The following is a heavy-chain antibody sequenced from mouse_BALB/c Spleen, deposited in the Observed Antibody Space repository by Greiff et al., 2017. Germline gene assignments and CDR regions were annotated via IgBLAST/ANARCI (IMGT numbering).Heavy chain of an antibody. Sequence: QVQLKQSGPELVKPGASVRISCKASGYTFTSYYIHWVKQRPGQGLEWIGWIYPGNVNTKYNEKFKGKATLTADKSSSTAYMQLSSLTSEDSAVYFCARGPRDYDAWFAYWGQGTLVTVSA. D-gene: IGHD2-4*01. CDR1: GYTFTSYY. CDR2: IYPGNVNT. CDR3: ARGPRDYDAWFAY. J-gene: IGHJ3*01. V-gene: IGHV1S56*01.